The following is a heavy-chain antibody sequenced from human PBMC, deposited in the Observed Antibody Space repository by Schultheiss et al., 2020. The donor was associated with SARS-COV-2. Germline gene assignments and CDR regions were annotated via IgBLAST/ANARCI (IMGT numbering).Heavy chain of an antibody. Sequence: GGSLRLSCAVSGFTVSASYMSWVRQAPGKGLEWVSDIDVDGDTNYADAVKGRFIISRDNSKNTVYLQMNSLRAEDTAVYYCARDRRVDAYYYFYYYGLDVWGQGTTVTVSS. CDR2: IDVDGDT. CDR3: ARDRRVDAYYYFYYYGLDV. V-gene: IGHV3-66*01. D-gene: IGHD3-16*01. J-gene: IGHJ6*02. CDR1: GFTVSASY.